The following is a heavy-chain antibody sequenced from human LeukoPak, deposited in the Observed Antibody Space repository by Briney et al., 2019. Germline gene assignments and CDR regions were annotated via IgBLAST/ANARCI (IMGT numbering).Heavy chain of an antibody. Sequence: GASVKVSCKASGYTFTSYGITWVRQAPGQGLEWMGWINSYNDNTNYAQKLQGRVTMTTDTSTSTAYMELRSLKSDDTAVYYCARFTSGYYYYFDYWGQGTLVTVSS. J-gene: IGHJ4*02. CDR2: INSYNDNT. D-gene: IGHD3-3*01. CDR3: ARFTSGYYYYFDY. CDR1: GYTFTSYG. V-gene: IGHV1-18*01.